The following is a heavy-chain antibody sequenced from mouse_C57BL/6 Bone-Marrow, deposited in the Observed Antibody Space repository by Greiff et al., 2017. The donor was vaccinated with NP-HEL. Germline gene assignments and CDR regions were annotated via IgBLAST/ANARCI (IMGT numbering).Heavy chain of an antibody. CDR1: GFNIKDDY. V-gene: IGHV14-4*01. Sequence: EVMLVESGAELVRPGASVKLSCTASGFNIKDDYMHWVKQRPEQGLEWIGWIDPENGDTEYASKFQGKATITADTSSNTAYLQLSSLTSEDTAVYYCTTRRVITTVVAKGYWGQGTTLTVSS. J-gene: IGHJ2*01. D-gene: IGHD1-1*01. CDR2: IDPENGDT. CDR3: TTRRVITTVVAKGY.